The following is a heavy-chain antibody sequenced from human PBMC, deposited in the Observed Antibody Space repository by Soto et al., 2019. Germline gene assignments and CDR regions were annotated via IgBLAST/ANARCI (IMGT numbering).Heavy chain of an antibody. CDR2: ISYDGSNK. D-gene: IGHD4-17*01. CDR1: GFTFSSYA. V-gene: IGHV3-30-3*01. Sequence: GGSLRLSCAASGFTFSSYAMHWVRQAPGKGLEWVAVISYDGSNKYYADSVKGRFTISRDNSKNTLYLQMNSLRAEDTAVYYCATGGYGDYEGDYWGQGTLVTVSS. CDR3: ATGGYGDYEGDY. J-gene: IGHJ4*02.